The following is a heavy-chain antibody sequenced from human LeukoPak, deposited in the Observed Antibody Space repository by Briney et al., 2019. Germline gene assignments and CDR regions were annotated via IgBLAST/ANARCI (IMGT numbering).Heavy chain of an antibody. CDR1: GFTFSDYA. D-gene: IGHD1-7*01. CDR3: ARDYWWNYDY. V-gene: IGHV3-30-3*01. J-gene: IGHJ4*02. CDR2: ISKDGSDK. Sequence: LGRSLRLSCAASGFTFSDYAMHWVRQAPGKGLEWVAVISKDGSDKYYPGSVRGRFTISRDNSKNTIYLQMDSLRAEDTAIYYCARDYWWNYDYWGQGTLVTVSS.